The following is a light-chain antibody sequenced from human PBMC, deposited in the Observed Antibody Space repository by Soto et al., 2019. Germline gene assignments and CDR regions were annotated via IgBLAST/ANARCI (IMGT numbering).Light chain of an antibody. Sequence: IQLTQSPSFLSASVGDRVTITCRASQGISSYLAWYQQKPGKAPKLLIYAASTLQSGVPSRFSGSGSGTDFTLTISSLQPEDFATYYCQHFKSFPITFGQGTRLEIK. CDR3: QHFKSFPIT. V-gene: IGKV1-9*01. CDR1: QGISSY. J-gene: IGKJ5*01. CDR2: AAS.